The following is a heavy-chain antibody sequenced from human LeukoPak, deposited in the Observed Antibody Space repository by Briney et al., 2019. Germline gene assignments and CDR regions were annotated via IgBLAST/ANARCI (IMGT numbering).Heavy chain of an antibody. Sequence: GGALRLSCAASGFTFSRYWMHWVRHAPGKGLVWVSRIKTDGSSTNYADSVEGRSTISRDNAKNTLYLQMNSLRAEDTGVYYCVRPSDRDCLQFFFDSWGQGTLVTVSS. CDR1: GFTFSRYW. D-gene: IGHD5-24*01. V-gene: IGHV3-74*01. CDR3: VRPSDRDCLQFFFDS. CDR2: IKTDGSST. J-gene: IGHJ4*02.